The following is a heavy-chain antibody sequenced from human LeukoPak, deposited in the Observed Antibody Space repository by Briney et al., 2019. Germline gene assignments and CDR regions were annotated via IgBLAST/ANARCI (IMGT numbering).Heavy chain of an antibody. D-gene: IGHD2-2*01. CDR1: GYSFTSYW. CDR3: ASRYCSSTSCYPQFDY. J-gene: IGHJ4*02. Sequence: GESLKISCKGSGYSFTSYWIGWVRQMPGKGLEWMGIIYPSDSDTRYSPSFQGQVTISADKSISTAYLQWSSLKASDTAMYYCASRYCSSTSCYPQFDYWGQGILVTVSS. CDR2: IYPSDSDT. V-gene: IGHV5-51*01.